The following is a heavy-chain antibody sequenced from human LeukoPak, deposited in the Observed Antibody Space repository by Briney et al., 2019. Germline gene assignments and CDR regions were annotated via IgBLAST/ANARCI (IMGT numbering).Heavy chain of an antibody. CDR3: TSWGDTTAEYFQR. V-gene: IGHV3-7*01. CDR1: GFTVSSNY. D-gene: IGHD2-21*02. Sequence: GGSLRLSCAASGFTVSSNYMSWVRQAPGKGLEWVAHINPDGRDTYYVDSVKGRFTISRDNAQNSMYLQMNSLRVEDTAVYYCTSWGDTTAEYFQRWGQGTLVTVSS. CDR2: INPDGRDT. J-gene: IGHJ1*01.